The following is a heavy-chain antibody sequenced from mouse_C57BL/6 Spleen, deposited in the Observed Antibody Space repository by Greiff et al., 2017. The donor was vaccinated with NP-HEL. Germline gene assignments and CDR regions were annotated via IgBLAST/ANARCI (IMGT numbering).Heavy chain of an antibody. CDR3: AAGSRGASWFAY. CDR1: GYAFSSSW. J-gene: IGHJ3*01. CDR2: IYPGDGDT. V-gene: IGHV1-82*01. D-gene: IGHD1-1*01. Sequence: QVQLQQPGPELVKPGASVKISCKASGYAFSSSWMNWVKQRPGKGLEWIGRIYPGDGDTNYNGKFKGKATLTADKSSSTAYMQLSSLTSEDSAVYFCAAGSRGASWFAYWGQGTLVTVSA.